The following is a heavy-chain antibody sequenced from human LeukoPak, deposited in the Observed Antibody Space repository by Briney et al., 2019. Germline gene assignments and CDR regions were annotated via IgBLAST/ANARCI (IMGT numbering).Heavy chain of an antibody. CDR2: IYYSGST. D-gene: IGHD2-8*01. J-gene: IGHJ4*02. CDR3: ARYYCTNAACYSFDY. CDR1: GGSISSYY. Sequence: SETLSLTCTVSGGSISSYYWSWIRQPPGKRLEWIGCIYYSGSTNYNPSLKSRVTISVDTSRNQFSLKLSSVTAADTAVYYCARYYCTNAACYSFDYWGQGTLVTVSS. V-gene: IGHV4-59*08.